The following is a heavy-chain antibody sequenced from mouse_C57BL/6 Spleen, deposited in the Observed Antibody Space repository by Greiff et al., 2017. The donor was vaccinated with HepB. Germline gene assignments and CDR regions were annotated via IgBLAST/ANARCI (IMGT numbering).Heavy chain of an antibody. V-gene: IGHV1-74*01. Sequence: VQLQQPGAELVKPGASVKVSCKASGYTFTSYWMHWVKQRPGQGLEWIGRIHPSDSDTNYNQKFKGKATLTVDKSSSTAYMQLSSLTSEDSAVYYCAIGSTMVTRYWYFDVWGTGTTVTVAS. CDR2: IHPSDSDT. D-gene: IGHD2-2*01. J-gene: IGHJ1*03. CDR3: AIGSTMVTRYWYFDV. CDR1: GYTFTSYW.